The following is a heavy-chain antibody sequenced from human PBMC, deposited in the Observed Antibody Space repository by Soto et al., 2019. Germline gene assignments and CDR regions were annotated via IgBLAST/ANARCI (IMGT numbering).Heavy chain of an antibody. CDR1: GYTFTGYG. V-gene: IGHV1-18*01. CDR3: ARDDCSGGSCYYDY. D-gene: IGHD2-15*01. Sequence: ASVKVSCKASGYTFTGYGISWVRQAPGQGLEWMGWISAYNGNTDYAQKLQGRVTMTTDTSTSTAYMELRSLRSDDTAVYYCARDDCSGGSCYYDYWGQGTLVTVSS. CDR2: ISAYNGNT. J-gene: IGHJ4*02.